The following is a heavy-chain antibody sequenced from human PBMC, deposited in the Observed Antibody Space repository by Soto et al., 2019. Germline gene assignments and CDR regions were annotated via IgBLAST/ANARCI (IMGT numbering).Heavy chain of an antibody. CDR2: IKQDGSEK. J-gene: IGHJ6*02. Sequence: PGGSLRLSCAASGFTFSSYWMSWVRQAPGEGLEWVANIKQDGSEKYYVDSVKGRFTISRDNAKNSLYLQMNSLRAEDTAVYYCARVYCSSTSCYRYGMDVWGQGTTVTVSS. CDR3: ARVYCSSTSCYRYGMDV. V-gene: IGHV3-7*03. CDR1: GFTFSSYW. D-gene: IGHD2-2*01.